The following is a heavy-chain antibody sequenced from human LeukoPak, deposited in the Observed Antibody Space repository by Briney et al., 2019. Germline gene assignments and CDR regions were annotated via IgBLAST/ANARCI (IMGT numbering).Heavy chain of an antibody. CDR2: ISSRTSDT. CDR3: ARGGDIVVVPAAISDAFDI. V-gene: IGHV3-11*06. CDR1: GFTFSDYY. Sequence: GGSLRLSCAASGFTFSDYYMSWIRQAPGKGLEWVSYISSRTSDTNYVDSVKGRFTISRDNSKNTLYLQMNSLRAEDTAVYYCARGGDIVVVPAAISDAFDIWGQGTMVTVSS. D-gene: IGHD2-2*02. J-gene: IGHJ3*02.